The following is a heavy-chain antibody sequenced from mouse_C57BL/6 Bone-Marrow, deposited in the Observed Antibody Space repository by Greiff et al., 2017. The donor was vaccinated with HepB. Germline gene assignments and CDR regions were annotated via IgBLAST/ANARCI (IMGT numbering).Heavy chain of an antibody. CDR3: TRRGIYDYALYY. D-gene: IGHD2-4*01. Sequence: VQLQQPGAELVKPGASVKLSCKASGYTFTSYWMHWVKQRPGQGLEWIGMIHPNSGSTNYNEKFKSKATLTVDKSSSTAYMQLSSLTSEDSAVYYCTRRGIYDYALYYGGQGTTLTVSS. CDR2: IHPNSGST. CDR1: GYTFTSYW. J-gene: IGHJ2*01. V-gene: IGHV1-64*01.